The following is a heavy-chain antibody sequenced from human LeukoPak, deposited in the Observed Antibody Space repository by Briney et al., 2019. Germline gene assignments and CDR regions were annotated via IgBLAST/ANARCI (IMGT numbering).Heavy chain of an antibody. J-gene: IGHJ6*02. CDR1: FTFSNYG. CDR3: AKAPVYYYGMDV. CDR2: ISNDGNNK. Sequence: GGSLRLSCGFTFSNYGMHWVRQAPGKGLEWVAVISNDGNNKYYADSVKGRFTISRDNSKNTLYLQINSLRAEDTAVYYCAKAPVYYYGMDVWGQGTTVTVSS. V-gene: IGHV3-30*18.